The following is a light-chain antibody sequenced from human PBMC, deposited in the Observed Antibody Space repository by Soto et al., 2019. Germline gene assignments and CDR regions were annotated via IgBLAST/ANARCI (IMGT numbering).Light chain of an antibody. CDR3: QQYGGSPRVT. V-gene: IGKV3-20*01. J-gene: IGKJ4*01. CDR2: DAS. CDR1: QSISSL. Sequence: DIVLTQSPATLSLSPGERATLSCRASQSISSLLAWYQQKPGQAPRLLIYDASSRATGIPDRFSGSGSGTDFTLTISRLEPEDFAVYYCQQYGGSPRVTFGGGTKVEIK.